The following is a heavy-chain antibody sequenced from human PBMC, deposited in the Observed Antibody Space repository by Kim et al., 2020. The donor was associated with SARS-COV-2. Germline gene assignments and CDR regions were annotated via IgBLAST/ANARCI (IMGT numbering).Heavy chain of an antibody. D-gene: IGHD3-10*01. V-gene: IGHV4-30-4*01. CDR1: GATFNSGNYY. Sequence: SETLSLTCSVSGATFNSGNYYWGWIRQTPGKALEWIGNIHFSGITYYNPSLKSRLTISLNTSKSQLSLKLNSVTAADTAVYYCVGDMVRGVIISRAFDHWGQGTPVSVSP. J-gene: IGHJ4*02. CDR3: VGDMVRGVIISRAFDH. CDR2: IHFSGIT.